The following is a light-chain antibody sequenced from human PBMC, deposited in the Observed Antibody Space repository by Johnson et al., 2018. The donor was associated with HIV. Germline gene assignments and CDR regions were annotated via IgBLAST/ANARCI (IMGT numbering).Light chain of an antibody. CDR2: RNN. CDR3: PAWDDSLNGFYV. CDR1: SSNIGSNT. Sequence: QSVLTQPPSVSAAPGQRVTISCSGSSSNIGSNTVNWYQQLPGTAPKLLIYRNNQRPSGVPDRFSGSKSGTSASLAISGLQAEDEADYYCPAWDDSLNGFYVFGTGTKVTVL. V-gene: IGLV1-44*01. J-gene: IGLJ1*01.